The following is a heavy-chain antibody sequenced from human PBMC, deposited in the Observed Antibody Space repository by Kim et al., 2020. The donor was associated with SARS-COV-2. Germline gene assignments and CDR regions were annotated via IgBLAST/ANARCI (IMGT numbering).Heavy chain of an antibody. CDR1: GGSIGSSSYR. CDR2: VSYSGNT. V-gene: IGHV4-39*01. J-gene: IGHJ4*02. Sequence: SETLSLTCTVSGGSIGSSSYRWGWIRPPPGQGLEWFGYVSYSGNTNYNPSLESRLIISVDRSKSQFFLNLASVTAADTALYFCTRSNVRPFDDCGQGTL. CDR3: TRSNVRPFDD.